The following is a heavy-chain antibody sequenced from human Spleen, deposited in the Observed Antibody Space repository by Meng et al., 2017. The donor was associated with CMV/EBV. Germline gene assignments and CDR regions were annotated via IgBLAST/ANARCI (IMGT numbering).Heavy chain of an antibody. CDR2: IYHGGST. V-gene: IGHV3-53*01. J-gene: IGHJ4*02. D-gene: IGHD3-10*01. Sequence: GESLKISCAASGFTVNSDYMSWVRQAPGKGLEWVSVIYHGGSTYYADSVKGRFTISRDNSKNSLYLQMNSLRAEDTAVYYCARDFGSRGMDSWGQGTLVTVSS. CDR1: GFTVNSDY. CDR3: ARDFGSRGMDS.